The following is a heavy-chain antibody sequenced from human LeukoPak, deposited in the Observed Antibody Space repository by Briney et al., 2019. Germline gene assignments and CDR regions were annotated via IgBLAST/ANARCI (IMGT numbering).Heavy chain of an antibody. Sequence: NPSETLSLTCTVSGGSISSYYWSWIRQPPGKGLEWIGYVYYSGSTNYNPSLKSRVTISVDTSKNQFSLKLSSVTAADTAVYYCARDSIAAAGTNWFDPWGQGTLVTVSS. D-gene: IGHD6-13*01. CDR2: VYYSGST. V-gene: IGHV4-59*12. CDR3: ARDSIAAAGTNWFDP. CDR1: GGSISSYY. J-gene: IGHJ5*02.